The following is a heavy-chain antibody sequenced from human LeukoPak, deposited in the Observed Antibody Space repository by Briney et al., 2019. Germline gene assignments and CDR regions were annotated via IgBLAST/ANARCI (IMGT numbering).Heavy chain of an antibody. CDR3: ARRVAFGEYFEY. CDR2: IKHDGSEK. J-gene: IGHJ4*02. V-gene: IGHV3-7*03. D-gene: IGHD3-10*01. CDR1: GFTFSSYA. Sequence: GGSLRLSCAASGFTFSSYAMHWVRQAPGKGLEWVANIKHDGSEKYYVDSVKGRFTISRDNAKNSLYLQMNSLRVEDTAVYYCARRVAFGEYFEYWGQGTLVTVSS.